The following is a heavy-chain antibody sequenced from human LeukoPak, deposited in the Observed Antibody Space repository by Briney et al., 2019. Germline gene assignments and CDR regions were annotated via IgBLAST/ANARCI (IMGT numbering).Heavy chain of an antibody. CDR2: IYYSGST. CDR1: GGSISSSSYY. Sequence: PSETLSLTCTVSGGSISSSSYYWGWIRQPPGKGLEWIGSIYYSGSTYYNPSLKSRVTISVDTSKNQFSLKLSSVTAADTAVYYCARHKGGLRFLEWLWSYFDYWGQGTLVTVSS. D-gene: IGHD3-3*01. J-gene: IGHJ4*02. V-gene: IGHV4-39*01. CDR3: ARHKGGLRFLEWLWSYFDY.